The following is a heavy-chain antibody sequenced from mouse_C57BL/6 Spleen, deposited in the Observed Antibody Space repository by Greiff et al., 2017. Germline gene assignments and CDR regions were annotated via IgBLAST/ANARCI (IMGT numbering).Heavy chain of an antibody. V-gene: IGHV3-6*01. Sequence: DVKLVESGPGLVKPSQSLSLTCSVTGYSITSGYYWNWIRQFPGNKLEWMGYISYDGSNNYNPSLKNRISITRDTSKNQFFLKLNSVTTEDTATYYCAREMSSYYGDYFDYWGQGTTLTVAS. D-gene: IGHD1-2*01. CDR1: GYSITSGYY. CDR3: AREMSSYYGDYFDY. J-gene: IGHJ2*01. CDR2: ISYDGSN.